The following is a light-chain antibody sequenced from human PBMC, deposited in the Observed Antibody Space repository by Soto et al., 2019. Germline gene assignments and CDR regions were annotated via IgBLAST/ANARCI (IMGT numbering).Light chain of an antibody. CDR1: SSDVGGYNY. J-gene: IGLJ3*02. Sequence: QSVLTQPRSVSGSPGQSVTISCTGTSSDVGGYNYVSWYQHHPGKAPKLMIYDVSKWPSGVPDRFSGSKSGNTASLTISGLQAEDEAHYYCCSYAGTYTLVFGGGTKVTVL. V-gene: IGLV2-11*01. CDR3: CSYAGTYTLV. CDR2: DVS.